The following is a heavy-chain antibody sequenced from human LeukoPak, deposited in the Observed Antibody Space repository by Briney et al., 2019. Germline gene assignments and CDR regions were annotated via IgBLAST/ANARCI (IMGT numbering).Heavy chain of an antibody. J-gene: IGHJ5*02. CDR1: GFTFSSYA. CDR3: AKPNWNPETDWFDP. V-gene: IGHV3-23*01. Sequence: GGSLRLSCAASGFTFSSYAMSWVRQAPGKGLQWVSGISGNGETTYYADSVKGQFTISRDNSNNTLYLQMNSLRADDTAVYYCAKPNWNPETDWFDPWGQGTLVTVSS. CDR2: ISGNGETT. D-gene: IGHD1-1*01.